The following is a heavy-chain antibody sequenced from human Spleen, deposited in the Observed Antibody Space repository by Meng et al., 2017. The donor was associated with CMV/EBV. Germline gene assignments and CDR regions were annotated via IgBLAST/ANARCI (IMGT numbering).Heavy chain of an antibody. D-gene: IGHD2-2*01. V-gene: IGHV1-24*01. CDR1: GYTFTGYY. CDR3: ARDYGCSSTSCYPYYYYGMDV. Sequence: ASVKVSCKASGYTFTGYYMHWVRQAPGKGLEWMGGFDPEDGETIYAQKFQGRVTMTTDTSTSTAYMELRSLRSDDTAVYYCARDYGCSSTSCYPYYYYGMDVWGQGTTVTVSS. J-gene: IGHJ6*02. CDR2: FDPEDGET.